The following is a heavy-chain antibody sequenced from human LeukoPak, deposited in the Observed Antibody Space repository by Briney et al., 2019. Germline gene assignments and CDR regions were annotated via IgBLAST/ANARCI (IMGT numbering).Heavy chain of an antibody. J-gene: IGHJ6*02. CDR3: ASSSQAYYYYGMDV. CDR2: IYNGGST. Sequence: GGSLRLSCAASGFTFSDYYMSWIRQAPGKGLEWVSVIYNGGSTYYADSVKGRFTISRHNSKNTLYLQMNSLRAEDTAVYYCASSSQAYYYYGMDVWGQGTTVTVSS. CDR1: GFTFSDYY. V-gene: IGHV3-53*04.